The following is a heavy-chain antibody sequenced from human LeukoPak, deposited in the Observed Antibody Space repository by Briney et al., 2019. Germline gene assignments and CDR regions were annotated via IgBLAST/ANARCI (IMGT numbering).Heavy chain of an antibody. V-gene: IGHV3-48*03. CDR2: ICSRGSTK. CDR1: GFTFSSYE. J-gene: IGHJ4*02. D-gene: IGHD3-10*01. Sequence: GGSLRLSCAASGFTFSSYEMNWVRQARGKGLEGVSYICSRGSTKYYADSVKGRFTISRDNAENSLYLQMNGLRAEDTAVYYCARDLYYYGPGSYVPGLPDYWGQGTLVTVSS. CDR3: ARDLYYYGPGSYVPGLPDY.